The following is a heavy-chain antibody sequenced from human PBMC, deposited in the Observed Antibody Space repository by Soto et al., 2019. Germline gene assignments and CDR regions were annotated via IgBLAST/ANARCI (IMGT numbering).Heavy chain of an antibody. V-gene: IGHV4-59*01. CDR1: GGSISSYY. CDR3: ARDAVVVVAATHYYYGMDV. CDR2: IYYSGST. D-gene: IGHD2-15*01. Sequence: SETLSLTCTVSGGSISSYYWSWIRQPPGKGLEWIGYIYYSGSTNYNPSLKSRVTISVDTSKNQFSLKLSSVTAADTAVYYCARDAVVVVAATHYYYGMDVWGQGTTVTVSS. J-gene: IGHJ6*02.